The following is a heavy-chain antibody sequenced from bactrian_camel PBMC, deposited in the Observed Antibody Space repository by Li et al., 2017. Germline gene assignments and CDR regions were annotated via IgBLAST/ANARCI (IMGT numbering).Heavy chain of an antibody. CDR3: AAGLKRGSRCRDY. D-gene: IGHD6*01. V-gene: IGHV3S59*01. Sequence: DVQLVESGGGSVQAGGSLRLSCVGPTFTDRWSCMAWFRQAPGKKREGVAAIPSRFGDVSYRPSVKGRFTISQDSAKTTLYLQMNDLKPEDTAMYYCAAGLKRGSRCRDYWGQGTQVTVS. CDR1: TFTDRWSC. CDR2: IPSRFGDV. J-gene: IGHJ4*01.